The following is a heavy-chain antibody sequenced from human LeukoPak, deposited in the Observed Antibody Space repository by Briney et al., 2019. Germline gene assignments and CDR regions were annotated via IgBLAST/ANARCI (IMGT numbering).Heavy chain of an antibody. CDR2: ISAYNGNT. CDR3: ARVFTRTYCYGMDV. D-gene: IGHD1/OR15-1a*01. J-gene: IGHJ6*02. CDR1: GYTFTSYG. Sequence: GASVKVSCKASGYTFTSYGISWVRQAPGQGLEWMGWISAYNGNTNYAQKLQGRVTMTTDTSTSTAYMELRSLRSDDTAVYYCARVFTRTYCYGMDVWGQGTTVTVSS. V-gene: IGHV1-18*01.